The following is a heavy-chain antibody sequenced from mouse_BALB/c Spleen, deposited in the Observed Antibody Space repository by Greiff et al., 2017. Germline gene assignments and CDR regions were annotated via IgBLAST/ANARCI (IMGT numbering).Heavy chain of an antibody. V-gene: IGHV2-6-7*01. D-gene: IGHD2-4*01. Sequence: QVQLKESGPGLVAPSQSLSITCTVSGFSLTGYGVNWVRQPPGKGLEWLGMIWGDGSTDYNSALKSRLSISKDNSKSQVFLKMNSLQTDDTARYYCARVSLITTGAMDYWGQGTSVTVSS. CDR2: IWGDGST. CDR3: ARVSLITTGAMDY. J-gene: IGHJ4*01. CDR1: GFSLTGYG.